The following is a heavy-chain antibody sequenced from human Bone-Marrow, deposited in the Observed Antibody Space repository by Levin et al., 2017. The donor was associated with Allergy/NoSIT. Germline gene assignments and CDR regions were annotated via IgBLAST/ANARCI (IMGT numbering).Heavy chain of an antibody. J-gene: IGHJ4*02. CDR3: ARGFDS. CDR1: GYTFTDYG. Sequence: ASVKVSCKASGYTFTDYGISWVRQAPGQGLEWMGWINVNNGHTNYIQKFQGRVTMTTDTSTSTAYMELRSLRSDDTAIYYCARGFDSWGQGTLVTGTS. CDR2: INVNNGHT. V-gene: IGHV1-18*01.